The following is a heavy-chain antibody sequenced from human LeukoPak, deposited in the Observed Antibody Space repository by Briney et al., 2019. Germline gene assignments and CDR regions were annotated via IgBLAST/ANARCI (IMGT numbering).Heavy chain of an antibody. CDR3: ARQKTTVTTPLVWYFDL. Sequence: SETLSLTCAVSGGSISSSNWWSWVRQPPGKGLEWIGEIYHSGSTNYNPSLKSRVTISVDKSKNQFSLKLSSVTAADTAMYYCARQKTTVTTPLVWYFDLWGRGTLVTVSS. V-gene: IGHV4-4*02. CDR2: IYHSGST. J-gene: IGHJ2*01. D-gene: IGHD4-17*01. CDR1: GGSISSSNW.